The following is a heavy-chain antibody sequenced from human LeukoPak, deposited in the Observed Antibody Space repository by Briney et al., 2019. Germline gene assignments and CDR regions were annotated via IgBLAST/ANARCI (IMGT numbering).Heavy chain of an antibody. J-gene: IGHJ3*02. V-gene: IGHV3-30*03. CDR2: ISYDGSNK. Sequence: GGSLRLSCAASGFTFSSYGMHWVRQAPGKGLEWVAVISYDGSNKYYADSVKGRFTISRDNSKNTLYLQMNSLRAEDTAVYYCARGPVTKFEIWGQGTILTVSS. CDR3: ARGPVTKFEI. D-gene: IGHD4-17*01. CDR1: GFTFSSYG.